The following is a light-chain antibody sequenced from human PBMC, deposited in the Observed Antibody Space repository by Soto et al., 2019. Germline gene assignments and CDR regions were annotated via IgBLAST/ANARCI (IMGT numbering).Light chain of an antibody. J-gene: IGLJ1*01. CDR2: EVT. CDR3: SSYTTRSTYV. V-gene: IGLV2-14*01. Sequence: QSALTQPASVSGSPGQSITISCTGTSSDVGGYNYVSWYQQHPGKAPKVMIYEVTNRPSGVSNRFSGSKSGSTASLTISGLQAEDEADYYCSSYTTRSTYVVGTGTKLTVL. CDR1: SSDVGGYNY.